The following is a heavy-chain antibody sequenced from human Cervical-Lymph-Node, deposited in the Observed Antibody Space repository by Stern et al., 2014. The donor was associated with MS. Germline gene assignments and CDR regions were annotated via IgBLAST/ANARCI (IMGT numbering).Heavy chain of an antibody. V-gene: IGHV1-46*01. CDR3: ASGTGSKRPTGNY. J-gene: IGHJ4*02. CDR2: INPSGDSA. CDR1: GYNFTSHY. Sequence: QMQLVQSGAEVKKPGASVKVSCKASGYNFTSHYMHWVRQAPGQGLEWVGIINPSGDSASYAQKFQGRVTMTRDTSTSTVYMELSSLRSEDTAVYYCASGTGSKRPTGNYWGQGTLVTVSS. D-gene: IGHD3/OR15-3a*01.